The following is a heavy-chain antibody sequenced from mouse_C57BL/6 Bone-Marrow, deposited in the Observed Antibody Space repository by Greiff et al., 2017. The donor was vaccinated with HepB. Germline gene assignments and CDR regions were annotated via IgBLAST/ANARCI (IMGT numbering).Heavy chain of an antibody. J-gene: IGHJ1*03. Sequence: VKLMESGPGLVAPSQSLSITCTVSGFSLTSYAISWVRQPPGKGLAWLGVIWTGGGTNYNSALKSRLSISKDNSKSQAFLKMNSLQTDDTARYYCARDYGSRDWYFDVWGTGTTVTVSS. CDR1: GFSLTSYA. V-gene: IGHV2-9-1*01. D-gene: IGHD1-1*01. CDR3: ARDYGSRDWYFDV. CDR2: IWTGGGT.